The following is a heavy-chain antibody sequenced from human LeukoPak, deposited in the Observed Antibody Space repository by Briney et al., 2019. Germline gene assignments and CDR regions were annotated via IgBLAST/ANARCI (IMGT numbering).Heavy chain of an antibody. CDR2: MNPNSGNT. CDR3: ARDDSSEANYYYNYMDV. Sequence: GASVKVSCKASGYTFTSYDINWVRQATGQGLEWMGWMNPNSGNTGYAQKFQGRVTITRNTSISTAYMELRSLRSDDTAVYYCARDDSSEANYYYNYMDVWGKGTTVTVSS. CDR1: GYTFTSYD. J-gene: IGHJ6*03. V-gene: IGHV1-8*03. D-gene: IGHD1-14*01.